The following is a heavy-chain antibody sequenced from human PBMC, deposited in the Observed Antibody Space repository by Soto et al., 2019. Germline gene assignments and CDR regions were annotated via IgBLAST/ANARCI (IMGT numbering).Heavy chain of an antibody. V-gene: IGHV4-4*02. CDR2: IYHSGST. J-gene: IGHJ4*02. CDR1: GGSISSSNW. Sequence: QVQLQESGPGLVKPSGTLSLTCAVSGGSISSSNWWSWVRQPPGKGLQWIGEIYHSGSTNYIPSLKRLVTISVDKSRNHCSPKRSSVTPADTGVYNCARGWGEGRVDYWGQGTLVTVSS. D-gene: IGHD3-10*01. CDR3: ARGWGEGRVDY.